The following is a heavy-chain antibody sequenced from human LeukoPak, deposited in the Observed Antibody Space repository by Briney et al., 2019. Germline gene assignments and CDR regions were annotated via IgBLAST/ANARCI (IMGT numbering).Heavy chain of an antibody. CDR2: IIPIFGTA. D-gene: IGHD2-2*01. Sequence: VASVKVSCKASGGTFSSYAISWVRQAPGQGLEWMGGIIPIFGTANYAQKFQGGVTITADESTSTAYMELSSLRSEDTAVYYCARGPTQQYQLLVWFDPWGQGTLVTVSS. CDR3: ARGPTQQYQLLVWFDP. J-gene: IGHJ5*02. CDR1: GGTFSSYA. V-gene: IGHV1-69*13.